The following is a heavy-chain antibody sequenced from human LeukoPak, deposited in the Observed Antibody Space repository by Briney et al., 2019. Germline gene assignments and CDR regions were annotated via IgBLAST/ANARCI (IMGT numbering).Heavy chain of an antibody. Sequence: PGGSLRLSCAASGFTFSSYAMHWVRQAPGKGLEWVAVISYDGSNKYYADSVEGRFTISRDNSRNTLYLQMNSLRAEDTAVYYCAKYAPTTTVVTRFFDHWGQGALVTVSS. V-gene: IGHV3-30*04. J-gene: IGHJ4*02. CDR2: ISYDGSNK. D-gene: IGHD4-23*01. CDR1: GFTFSSYA. CDR3: AKYAPTTTVVTRFFDH.